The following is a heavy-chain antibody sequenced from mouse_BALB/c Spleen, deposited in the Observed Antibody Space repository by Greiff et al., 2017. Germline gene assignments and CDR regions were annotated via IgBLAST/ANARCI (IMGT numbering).Heavy chain of an antibody. J-gene: IGHJ2*01. CDR1: GFTFSSYA. CDR3: AREYFDY. CDR2: ISSGGSYT. V-gene: IGHV5-9-4*01. Sequence: EVQRVESGGGLVKPGGSLKLSCAASGFTFSSYAMSWVRQSPEKRLEWVAEISSGGSYTYYPDTVTGRFTISRDNAKNTLYLEMSSLRSEDTAMYYCAREYFDYWGQGTTLTVSS.